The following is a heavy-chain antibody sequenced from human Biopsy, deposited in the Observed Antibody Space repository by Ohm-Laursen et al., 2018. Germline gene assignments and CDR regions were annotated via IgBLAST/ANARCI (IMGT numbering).Heavy chain of an antibody. Sequence: GTLSLICTVSSGSISSYYWSWIRQPPGKGLEWIGYIDYRGSTKYNPSLRSRVTMSIDTSRNQFSLKLSSVTAADTAVYYCATTTMDTSGWFGNYFDSWGQGTLVTVSA. J-gene: IGHJ4*02. CDR2: IDYRGST. V-gene: IGHV4-59*08. D-gene: IGHD6-19*01. CDR1: SGSISSYY. CDR3: ATTTMDTSGWFGNYFDS.